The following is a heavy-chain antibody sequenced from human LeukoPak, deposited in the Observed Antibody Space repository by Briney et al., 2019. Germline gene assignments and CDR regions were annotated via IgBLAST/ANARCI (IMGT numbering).Heavy chain of an antibody. Sequence: SQALSLTCTVSGDSISSGAYYWSWIRQHPGKGLEWIGYIYDSGSTYYNPSLKSRVTISIDMSKNQFFLKLSSVTAADTAVYYCARGLRNFYYWGQGTLVIVSS. J-gene: IGHJ4*02. CDR1: GDSISSGAYY. CDR3: ARGLRNFYY. V-gene: IGHV4-31*03. CDR2: IYDSGST. D-gene: IGHD5-12*01.